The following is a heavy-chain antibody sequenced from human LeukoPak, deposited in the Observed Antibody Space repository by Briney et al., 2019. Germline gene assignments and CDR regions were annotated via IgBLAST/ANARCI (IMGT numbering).Heavy chain of an antibody. V-gene: IGHV4-34*01. Sequence: SETLSLTCAVYGGSFRGYYWSRIRQPPGKGLEWIGEINHSGSTNYNPSLKSRVTISVDTSKNQFSLKLSSVTAADTAVYSCARGRYGDYERYFDYWGQGTLVTVSS. CDR1: GGSFRGYY. J-gene: IGHJ4*02. CDR2: INHSGST. D-gene: IGHD4-17*01. CDR3: ARGRYGDYERYFDY.